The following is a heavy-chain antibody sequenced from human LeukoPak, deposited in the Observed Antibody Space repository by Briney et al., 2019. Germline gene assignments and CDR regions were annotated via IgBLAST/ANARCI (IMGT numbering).Heavy chain of an antibody. D-gene: IGHD3-22*01. CDR2: ISGSGGST. V-gene: IGHV3-23*01. J-gene: IGHJ4*02. CDR1: GFTFSSYA. Sequence: GGSLRLSCAASGFTFSSYAMSWVRQAPGKGLEWVSAISGSGGSTYYAASVKGRFTISRDNSKNRLYLQMNSLRAEDTAVYYCAKHSNAYGSGYPRDYWGQGTLVTVSS. CDR3: AKHSNAYGSGYPRDY.